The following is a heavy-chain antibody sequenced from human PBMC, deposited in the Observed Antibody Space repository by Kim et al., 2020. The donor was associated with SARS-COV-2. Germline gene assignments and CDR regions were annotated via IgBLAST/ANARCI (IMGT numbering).Heavy chain of an antibody. CDR3: AKEWGIWLLGQCGGDCYGMDV. J-gene: IGHJ6*02. CDR2: IWYDGSNK. CDR1: GFTFSSYG. V-gene: IGHV3-33*06. Sequence: GGSLRLSCAASGFTFSSYGMHWVRQAPGKGLEWVAVIWYDGSNKYYADSVKGRFTISRDNSKNTLYLQMNSLRAEDTAVYYCAKEWGIWLLGQCGGDCYGMDVWGQGTTVTVSS. D-gene: IGHD2-21*01.